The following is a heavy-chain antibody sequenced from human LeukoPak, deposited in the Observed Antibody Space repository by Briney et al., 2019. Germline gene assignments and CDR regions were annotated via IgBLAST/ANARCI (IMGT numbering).Heavy chain of an antibody. CDR1: GYSFTSYW. J-gene: IGHJ4*02. CDR2: IYPGDSDT. Sequence: GESLKISCKGSGYSFTSYWIGWVRQMPGKGLEWMGIIYPGDSDTRYSTSFQGQVTISADKSISTAYLQWSSLKASDTAMYYRARLPYSSSCQLDYWGQGTLVTVSS. V-gene: IGHV5-51*01. D-gene: IGHD6-13*01. CDR3: ARLPYSSSCQLDY.